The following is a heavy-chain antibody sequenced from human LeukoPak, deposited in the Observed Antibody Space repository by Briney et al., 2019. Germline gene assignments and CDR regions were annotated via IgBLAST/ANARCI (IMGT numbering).Heavy chain of an antibody. V-gene: IGHV3-66*01. D-gene: IGHD3-10*01. J-gene: IGHJ3*02. Sequence: GGSLRLSCAASGFTVSSNYMSWVRQAPGKGLEWVSVIYSGGSTYYADSVKGRFTISRDNSKNTLYLQVNSLRAEDTAVYYCARDGSAVANDAFDIWGQGTMVTVSS. CDR3: ARDGSAVANDAFDI. CDR1: GFTVSSNY. CDR2: IYSGGST.